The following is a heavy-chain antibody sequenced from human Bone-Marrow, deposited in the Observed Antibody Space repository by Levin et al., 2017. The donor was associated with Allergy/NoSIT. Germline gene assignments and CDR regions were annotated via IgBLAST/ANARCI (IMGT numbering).Heavy chain of an antibody. Sequence: GGSLRLSCAASGFVFSDFGMHWVRQTADKGLEWVATISYDESNNYYGLSVKGRFTISRDNSRRMLFLQMNSLRREDTAVYYCAKAMSVALDDPPFDSWGQGTPVSVSS. CDR2: ISYDESNN. V-gene: IGHV3-30*02. CDR3: AKAMSVALDDPPFDS. J-gene: IGHJ4*02. CDR1: GFVFSDFG. D-gene: IGHD6-19*01.